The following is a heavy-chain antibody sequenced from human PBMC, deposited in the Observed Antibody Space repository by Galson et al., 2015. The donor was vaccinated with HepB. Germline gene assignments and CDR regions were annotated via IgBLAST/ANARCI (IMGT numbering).Heavy chain of an antibody. J-gene: IGHJ3*02. CDR3: ARDRGALLPDSFDI. D-gene: IGHD1-26*01. CDR2: INPSSGST. CDR1: GYTFTHYY. V-gene: IGHV1-46*01. Sequence: SVKVSCKASGYTFTHYYLHWVRQAPRQGLEWVGLINPSSGSTSYAQKFQGRVTLTRDTSTGIVYMELSSLRSGDTAVYYCARDRGALLPDSFDIWGQGTMVTVSS.